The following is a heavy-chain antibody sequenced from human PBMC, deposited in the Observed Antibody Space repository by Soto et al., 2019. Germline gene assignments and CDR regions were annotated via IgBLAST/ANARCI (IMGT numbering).Heavy chain of an antibody. Sequence: SETLSLTCAVYGGSFSGYYWSWIRQPPGKGLEWIGEINHSGSTNYNPSLKSRVTISVDTSKNQFSLKLSSVTAADTAVYYCAREGGTRYYYYYYGMDVWGQGTTVTVSS. CDR3: AREGGTRYYYYYYGMDV. CDR2: INHSGST. CDR1: GGSFSGYY. D-gene: IGHD3-16*01. V-gene: IGHV4-34*01. J-gene: IGHJ6*02.